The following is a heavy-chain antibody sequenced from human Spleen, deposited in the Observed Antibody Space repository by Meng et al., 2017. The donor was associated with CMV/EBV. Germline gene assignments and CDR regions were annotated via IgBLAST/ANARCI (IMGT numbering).Heavy chain of an antibody. Sequence: GGSLRLSCAASGFTFDDYAMYWVRQAPGKGLEWVSLITYDGDTTFYADSVRGRFTISKDNSEDSLYLQMNSLRGEDSGLYYCARDRGYGAGFFAIGYWGQGTLVTVSS. V-gene: IGHV3-43D*03. CDR3: ARDRGYGAGFFAIGY. CDR1: GFTFDDYA. CDR2: ITYDGDTT. J-gene: IGHJ4*02. D-gene: IGHD3-3*01.